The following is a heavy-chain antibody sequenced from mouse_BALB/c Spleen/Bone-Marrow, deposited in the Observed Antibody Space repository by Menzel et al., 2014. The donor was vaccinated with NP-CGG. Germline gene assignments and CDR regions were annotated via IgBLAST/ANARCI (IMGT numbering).Heavy chain of an antibody. CDR1: GFNIKDTY. J-gene: IGHJ1*01. Sequence: VHVKQSGAELVKPGASVRLSCTASGFNIKDTYMHWVKQRPEQGLEWIGRIDPANGNTKYDPKSQGKATITADTSSNTAHLQLSSLTSEDTAVYYCATMITDWYFDVWGAGTTVTVSS. V-gene: IGHV14-3*02. D-gene: IGHD2-4*01. CDR3: ATMITDWYFDV. CDR2: IDPANGNT.